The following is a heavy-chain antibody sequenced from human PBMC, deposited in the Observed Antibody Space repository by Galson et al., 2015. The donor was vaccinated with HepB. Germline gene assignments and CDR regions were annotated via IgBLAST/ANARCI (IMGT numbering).Heavy chain of an antibody. CDR1: GGSISSSNW. D-gene: IGHD3-9*01. CDR2: IYHSGST. V-gene: IGHV4-4*02. Sequence: SETLSLTCAVSGGSISSSNWWSWVRQPPGKGLEWIGEIYHSGSTNYNPSLKSRVTISVDKSKNQFSLKLSSVTAADTAVYYCATYYDILTGYPHGDWGQGTLVTVSS. J-gene: IGHJ4*02. CDR3: ATYYDILTGYPHGD.